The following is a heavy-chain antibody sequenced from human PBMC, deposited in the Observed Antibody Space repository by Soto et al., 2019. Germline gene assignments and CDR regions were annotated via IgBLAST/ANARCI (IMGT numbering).Heavy chain of an antibody. J-gene: IGHJ1*01. Sequence: PSETLSLTCAVSGFSIGSNNWWGWIRQPPGEGLEWIGNIYYSGTTQFNPSLKSRVTMSIDGAGNQFSLRLSSVTAADTAVYYCARKERKPAAIWNWGQGTLVTVSS. D-gene: IGHD2-2*01. V-gene: IGHV4-28*01. CDR1: GFSIGSNNW. CDR3: ARKERKPAAIWN. CDR2: IYYSGTT.